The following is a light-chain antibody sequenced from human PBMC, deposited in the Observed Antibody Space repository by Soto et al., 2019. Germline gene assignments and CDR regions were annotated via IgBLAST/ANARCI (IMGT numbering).Light chain of an antibody. CDR1: QSVSSNS. CDR2: VAS. Sequence: EIVLTQSPGTLSLSPGEGDTLSCRASQSVSSNSLAWYQQKPGQAPRLLIYVASTRATGIPDRFSGSGSGTDFTLTINRLEPEDVAVYYCQQYGSSPLTFGGGTKVEIK. J-gene: IGKJ4*01. CDR3: QQYGSSPLT. V-gene: IGKV3-20*01.